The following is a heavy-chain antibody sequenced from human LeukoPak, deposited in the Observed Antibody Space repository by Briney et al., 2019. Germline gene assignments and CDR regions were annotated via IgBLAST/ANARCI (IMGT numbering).Heavy chain of an antibody. CDR2: IYYSGST. V-gene: IGHV4-39*07. CDR3: ARDTSHYYYYYMDV. CDR1: GGSISSSSYY. J-gene: IGHJ6*03. Sequence: PSETLSLTCTVSGGSISSSSYYWGWIRQPPGKGLEWIGSIYYSGSTYYNPSLKSRVTISVDTSKNQFSLKLSSVTAADTAVYYCARDTSHYYYYYMDVWGKGTTVTISS.